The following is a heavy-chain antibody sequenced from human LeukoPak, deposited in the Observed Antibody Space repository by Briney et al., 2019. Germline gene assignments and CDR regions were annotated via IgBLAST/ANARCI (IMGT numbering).Heavy chain of an antibody. D-gene: IGHD2-2*01. V-gene: IGHV3-48*01. CDR1: GFTFISYS. J-gene: IGHJ5*02. CDR2: ISTSSNTI. CDR3: ARGGCSSTSCYYLHIGSLNWFDP. Sequence: GGSLRLSCAASGFTFISYSMNWVRQAPGKGLQWVSYISTSSNTIYYADSVKGRFTISRDNAKNSLYLQMNSLRAEDTAVYYCARGGCSSTSCYYLHIGSLNWFDPWGQGTLVTVSS.